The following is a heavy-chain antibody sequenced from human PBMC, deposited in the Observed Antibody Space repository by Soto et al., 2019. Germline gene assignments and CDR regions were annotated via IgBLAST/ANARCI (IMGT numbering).Heavy chain of an antibody. V-gene: IGHV5-10-1*01. Sequence: VQSLKISCQASGYSFTTYCISWVRQMPGKGLECMGRIDPTDSYTDYGPSFEGHVTMSVDRSINTAYLEWSSLKTEDTAVYYCSHGYYQYFNSWGQGTLVTVSS. CDR3: SHGYYQYFNS. J-gene: IGHJ4*02. CDR2: IDPTDSYT. D-gene: IGHD5-18*01. CDR1: GYSFTTYC.